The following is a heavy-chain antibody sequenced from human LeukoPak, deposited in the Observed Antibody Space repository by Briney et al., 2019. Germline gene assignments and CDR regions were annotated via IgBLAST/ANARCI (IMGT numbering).Heavy chain of an antibody. Sequence: SETLSLTCTVTGDSISSANYYWGWVRQPPGKGLEWIGSIYFSGSTYYNPSLKSRVTISVETSKVQFSLKLSSVTAADTAVYYCARDSCSSTSCRKKFDNWGQGTLVTVSS. V-gene: IGHV4-39*07. D-gene: IGHD2-2*01. CDR2: IYFSGST. CDR3: ARDSCSSTSCRKKFDN. J-gene: IGHJ4*02. CDR1: GDSISSANYY.